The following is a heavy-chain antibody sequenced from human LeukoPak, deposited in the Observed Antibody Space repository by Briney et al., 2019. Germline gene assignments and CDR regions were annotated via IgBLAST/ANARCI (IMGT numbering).Heavy chain of an antibody. CDR3: ASQRGYYKNCFDP. V-gene: IGHV4-39*01. D-gene: IGHD3-3*01. CDR2: VSYSGST. Sequence: PSETLSLPCTVSVVSISSNHYYWGWVRQPPGKGLEWIGSVSYSGSTYYNPSLRSRVTISVDTSKNQFSLKVRSVTVADTAFYYCASQRGYYKNCFDPWGEGTLVTVSS. J-gene: IGHJ5*02. CDR1: VVSISSNHYY.